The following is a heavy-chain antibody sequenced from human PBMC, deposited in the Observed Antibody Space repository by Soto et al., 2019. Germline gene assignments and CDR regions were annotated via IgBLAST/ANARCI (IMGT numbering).Heavy chain of an antibody. CDR1: GVA. V-gene: IGHV2-5*02. CDR2: VYWDDDK. Sequence: GVAVGWIRQPPGKALEWLALVYWDDDKRDSPSLKNTLTITRDTSKNQVVLTMTKMDPLYTATNDSAHQASSINTQHDYWSPGTLVTVSS. CDR3: AHQASSINTQHDY. J-gene: IGHJ4*02. D-gene: IGHD2-15*01.